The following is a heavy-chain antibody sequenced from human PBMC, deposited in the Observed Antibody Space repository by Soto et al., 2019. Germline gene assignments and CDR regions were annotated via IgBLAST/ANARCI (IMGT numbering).Heavy chain of an antibody. CDR1: GFTLSSSA. CDR3: AADPYYYDSSNYYSFDH. Sequence: GASVKVSCKTSGFTLSSSAVQWVRQTRGQRLGWIGWIVAGSGNTHYAQRFQERVTLTRDMSTSTAYLELSSLRSEDTAVYYCAADPYYYDSSNYYSFDHWGQGTLVTVSS. CDR2: IVAGSGNT. J-gene: IGHJ4*02. D-gene: IGHD3-22*01. V-gene: IGHV1-58*01.